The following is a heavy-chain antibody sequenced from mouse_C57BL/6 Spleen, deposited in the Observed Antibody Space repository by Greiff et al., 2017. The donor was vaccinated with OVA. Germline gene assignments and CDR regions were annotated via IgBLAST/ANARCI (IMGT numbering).Heavy chain of an antibody. CDR1: GYTFTSYW. CDR3: ARVGDYHYYAMDY. Sequence: VQLQQPGAELVMPGASVKLSCKASGYTFTSYWMHWVKQRPGQGLEWIGEIDPSDSYTNYNQKFKGKSTLTVDKSSSTAYMQLSSLTSEDSAVYYCARVGDYHYYAMDYWGQGTSVTVSA. J-gene: IGHJ4*01. V-gene: IGHV1-69*01. CDR2: IDPSDSYT. D-gene: IGHD2-4*01.